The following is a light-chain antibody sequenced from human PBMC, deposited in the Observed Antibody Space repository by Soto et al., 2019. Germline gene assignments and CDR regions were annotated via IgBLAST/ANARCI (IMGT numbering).Light chain of an antibody. CDR3: LQHNSYPQT. CDR1: QGIRDA. CDR2: AAS. J-gene: IGKJ1*01. Sequence: DIQMTPSPSSLSASVGDRVTITCRASQGIRDALGWYQQKPGKGPKRLIYAASSLQSSVPSRFRGSGSGTEFTLTISSRQPEDFATYYCLQHNSYPQTFGQGTKVEI. V-gene: IGKV1-17*01.